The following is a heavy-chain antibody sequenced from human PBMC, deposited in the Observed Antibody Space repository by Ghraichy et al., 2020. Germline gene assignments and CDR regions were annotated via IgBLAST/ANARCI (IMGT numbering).Heavy chain of an antibody. CDR3: ARDRRISTAPNDAFDI. CDR2: IYYTGST. D-gene: IGHD2/OR15-2a*01. Sequence: LRLSCTVSGDSISSYYWSWIRQPPGKGLEWLGYIYYTGSTNYDPSLKSRVTISIDTSKTQFSLKLSSVTPADTAMYYCARDRRISTAPNDAFDIWGQGTMVTVSS. J-gene: IGHJ3*02. V-gene: IGHV4-59*01. CDR1: GDSISSYY.